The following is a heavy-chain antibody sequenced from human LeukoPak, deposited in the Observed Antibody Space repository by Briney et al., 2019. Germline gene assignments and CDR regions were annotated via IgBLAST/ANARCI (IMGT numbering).Heavy chain of an antibody. CDR1: GYRLLIYR. J-gene: IGHJ4*02. V-gene: IGHV5-10-1*01. CDR3: ERLLTSGYLVDY. CDR2: IYPSDSYT. Sequence: GESLKIPCKGPGYRLLIYRISWVRQIPGKGLAWMGRIYPSDSYTNYSPSFHRHVTLSAEKSICTTYLPWSNLKASDTAMYYYERLLTSGYLVDYWGQGTLVTVSS. D-gene: IGHD3-22*01.